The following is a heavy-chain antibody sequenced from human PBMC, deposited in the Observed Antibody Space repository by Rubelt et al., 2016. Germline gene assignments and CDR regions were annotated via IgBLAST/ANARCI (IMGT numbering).Heavy chain of an antibody. Sequence: EVQLVESGGGLIQPGGSLRLSCAASGFSVSGNWMSWVRQAPGRGLEWVSSISTSRSAIFYADSVKGRFTISSYSASNPLDLHLNNLRAEDTAVYYCSRDPSPGGMDVWGQGTTVTVSS. CDR1: GFSVSGNW. CDR3: SRDPSPGGMDV. J-gene: IGHJ6*02. CDR2: ISTSRSAI. V-gene: IGHV3-21*06.